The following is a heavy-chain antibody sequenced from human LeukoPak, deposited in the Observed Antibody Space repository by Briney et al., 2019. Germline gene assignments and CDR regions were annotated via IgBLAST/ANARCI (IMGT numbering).Heavy chain of an antibody. V-gene: IGHV3-30-3*01. D-gene: IGHD3/OR15-3a*01. J-gene: IGHJ4*02. Sequence: PGRSLRLSCAASGFTFSSYAMHWVRQASGKGLEWVAVISYDGSNKYYADSVKGRFTISRDNSKNTLYLQMNSLRAEDTAVYYCARELDWGLGNTGFDYWGQGTLVTVSS. CDR1: GFTFSSYA. CDR2: ISYDGSNK. CDR3: ARELDWGLGNTGFDY.